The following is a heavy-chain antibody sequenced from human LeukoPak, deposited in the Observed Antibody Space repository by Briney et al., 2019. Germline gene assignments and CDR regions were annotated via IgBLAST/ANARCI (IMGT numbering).Heavy chain of an antibody. CDR1: GYIFTDFY. CDR2: INPDSGGT. D-gene: IGHD1-26*01. J-gene: IGHJ3*02. Sequence: GASVKVSXKASGYIFTDFYIHWVRQAPGQELEWMGRINPDSGGTNFAQEFQARVTVTRDTSISTAYMELSTLRSDDTAVYYCARPRATKLVDDGFDIWGQGTIVTVSS. V-gene: IGHV1-2*06. CDR3: ARPRATKLVDDGFDI.